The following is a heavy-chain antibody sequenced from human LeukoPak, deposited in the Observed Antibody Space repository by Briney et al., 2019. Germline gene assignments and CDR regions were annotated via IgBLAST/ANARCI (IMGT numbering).Heavy chain of an antibody. J-gene: IGHJ3*02. D-gene: IGHD5-24*01. CDR1: GFSLRKYS. Sequence: GGSLRLSCAASGFSLRKYSIHWVRHAPGKGLGYVSGISRDGGTPNYANSVKGRFTISRDNSKNTLYLQMGSLRAEDMAVYYCAREDRDRDAFDIWGQGTMVTVSS. CDR2: ISRDGGTP. CDR3: AREDRDRDAFDI. V-gene: IGHV3-64*01.